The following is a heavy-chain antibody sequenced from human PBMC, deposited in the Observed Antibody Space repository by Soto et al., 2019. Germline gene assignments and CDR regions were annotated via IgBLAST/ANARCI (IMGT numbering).Heavy chain of an antibody. Sequence: SVKVSCKASGGTFSSYAISWVRQAPGQGLEWMGGIIPIFGTANCAQKFQGRVTITADESTSTAYMELSSLRSEDTAVYYCARGYYDSSGYYPLDYWGQGTMVTVYS. CDR2: IIPIFGTA. CDR1: GGTFSSYA. J-gene: IGHJ4*02. D-gene: IGHD3-22*01. CDR3: ARGYYDSSGYYPLDY. V-gene: IGHV1-69*13.